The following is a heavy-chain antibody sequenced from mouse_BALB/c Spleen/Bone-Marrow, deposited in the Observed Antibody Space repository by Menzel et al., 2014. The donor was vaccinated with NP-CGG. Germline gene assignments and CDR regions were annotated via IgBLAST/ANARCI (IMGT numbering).Heavy chain of an antibody. CDR3: TTLARTNFDY. Sequence: SGTVLARPGAAVKMSCKASGYAFSNYWMHWVKQGPGQGLEWIGTIYPGNSDTTYNQKFKGKAKLTAVTSTSTAYMDLSGLTNEDSAVYYCTTLARTNFDYWGQGTTLTVSS. CDR2: IYPGNSDT. CDR1: GYAFSNYW. V-gene: IGHV1-5*01. J-gene: IGHJ2*01. D-gene: IGHD3-1*01.